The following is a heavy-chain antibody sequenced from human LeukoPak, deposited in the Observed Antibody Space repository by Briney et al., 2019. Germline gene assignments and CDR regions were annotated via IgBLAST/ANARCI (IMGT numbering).Heavy chain of an antibody. D-gene: IGHD6-13*01. CDR2: ISWNSGSI. Sequence: GRSLRLSCAASGFTFDDYAMHWVRHAPGKGLEGVSGISWNSGSIGYADSVKGRFTISRDNAKNSLYLQMNSLRAEDTALYYCAKGFGYSSSWYVSYIDYWGQGTLVTVSS. V-gene: IGHV3-9*01. CDR1: GFTFDDYA. CDR3: AKGFGYSSSWYVSYIDY. J-gene: IGHJ4*02.